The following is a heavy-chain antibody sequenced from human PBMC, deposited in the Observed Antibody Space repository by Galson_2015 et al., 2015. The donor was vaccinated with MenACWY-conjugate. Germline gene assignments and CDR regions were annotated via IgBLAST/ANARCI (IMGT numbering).Heavy chain of an antibody. J-gene: IGHJ5*02. CDR2: INWNGGST. D-gene: IGHD4-23*01. CDR1: GFTFDDYG. V-gene: IGHV3-20*04. CDR3: ARDLERYGGPNDWFDP. Sequence: SLRLSCAASGFTFDDYGMSWVRQAPGKGLEWVSGINWNGGSTGYADSVKGRFTISRDNAKNSLYLQMNSLRAEDTALYYCARDLERYGGPNDWFDPWGQGTLVTVSS.